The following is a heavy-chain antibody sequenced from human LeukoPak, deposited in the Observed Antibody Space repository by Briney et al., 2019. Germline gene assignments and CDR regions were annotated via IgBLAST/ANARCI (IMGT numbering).Heavy chain of an antibody. D-gene: IGHD2-2*01. V-gene: IGHV4-59*01. Sequence: SETLSLTCTVSGGSISSYYWSWIRQPPGKGLEWIGYIYYSGSTNYNPSLKSRVTISVDTSKNQFSLKLSSVTAADTAVYYCARIVVVPAAYGAWFDPWGQETLVTVSS. J-gene: IGHJ5*02. CDR2: IYYSGST. CDR1: GGSISSYY. CDR3: ARIVVVPAAYGAWFDP.